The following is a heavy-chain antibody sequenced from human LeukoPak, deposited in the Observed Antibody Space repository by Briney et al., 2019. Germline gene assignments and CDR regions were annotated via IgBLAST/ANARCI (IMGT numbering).Heavy chain of an antibody. V-gene: IGHV4-59*08. CDR1: GGSISSYY. Sequence: PSETLSLTCTVSGGSISSYYWSWIRQPPGKGLEWIGYIYYSGSTNYNPSLKSRVTISVDTSKNQFSLKLSSVTAADTAVYYCARYDYGDYVRACFDYWGQGTLVTVSS. CDR2: IYYSGST. J-gene: IGHJ4*02. CDR3: ARYDYGDYVRACFDY. D-gene: IGHD4-17*01.